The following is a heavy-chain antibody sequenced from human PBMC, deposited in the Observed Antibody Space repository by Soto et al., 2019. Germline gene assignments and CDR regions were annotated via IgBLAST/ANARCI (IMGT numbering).Heavy chain of an antibody. D-gene: IGHD3-22*01. CDR3: ARGWGYFDSSCLPYRYDMDA. CDR2: IKEDGSEK. J-gene: IGHJ6*02. CDR1: GFTFSTYL. V-gene: IGHV3-7*01. Sequence: GGSLRLSCAASGFTFSTYLMSWVRQAPGKGLEWVANIKEDGSEKYYVDSVEGRFTISRDNAKNSLYLQMTSLRAEDTALYYCARGWGYFDSSCLPYRYDMDAWGQETTVAVSS.